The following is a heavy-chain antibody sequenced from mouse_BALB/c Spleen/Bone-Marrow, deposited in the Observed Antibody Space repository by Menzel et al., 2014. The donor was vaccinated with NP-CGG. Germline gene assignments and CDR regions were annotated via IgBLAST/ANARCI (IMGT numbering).Heavy chain of an antibody. D-gene: IGHD2-4*01. V-gene: IGHV14-3*02. Sequence: DVQLQESGAELVKPGASVKLSCTASGFNIXDTYMHWVKQRPEQGLEWIGRIDPANGNTKYDPKFQGKATITADTSSNTAYLQLSSLTSEDTAVYYCARGYYDYDLYYWGQGTTLTVSS. CDR3: ARGYYDYDLYY. CDR2: IDPANGNT. CDR1: GFNIXDTY. J-gene: IGHJ2*01.